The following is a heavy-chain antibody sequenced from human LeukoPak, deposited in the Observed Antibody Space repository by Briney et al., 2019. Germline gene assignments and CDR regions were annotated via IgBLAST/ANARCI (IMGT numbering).Heavy chain of an antibody. CDR1: GGSISSGSYY. CDR2: IYTSGST. CDR3: ARSTYDFWSGYYYMDV. V-gene: IGHV4-61*02. D-gene: IGHD3-3*01. Sequence: SETLSLTCTVSGGSISSGSYYWSWIRQPAGKGLEWIGRIYTSGSTNHNPSLKSRVTISVDTSKNQFSLKLSSVTAADTAVYYCARSTYDFWSGYYYMDVWGKGTTVTVSS. J-gene: IGHJ6*03.